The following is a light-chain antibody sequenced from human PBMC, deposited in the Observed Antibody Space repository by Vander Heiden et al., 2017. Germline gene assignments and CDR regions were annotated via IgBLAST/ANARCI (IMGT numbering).Light chain of an antibody. CDR3: NDFENPPPCT. V-gene: IGKV1-33*01. J-gene: IGKJ2*02. CDR2: DAL. CDR1: QDISNY. Sequence: EIQMTQSPSALSASVGDRVTITCQASQDISNYLNWYTHKPEKAPKLLIYDALNWDTGAPSSSRATGLGQDSPFTIGTRKLGNIPSYSFNDFENPPPCTFGQGTKVXIK.